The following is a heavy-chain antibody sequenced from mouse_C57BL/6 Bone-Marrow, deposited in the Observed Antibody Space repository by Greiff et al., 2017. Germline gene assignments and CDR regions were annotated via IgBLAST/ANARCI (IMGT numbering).Heavy chain of an antibody. J-gene: IGHJ1*03. CDR2: IYPGNSDT. Sequence: EVQLQQSGTVLARPGASVKMSCKTSGYTFTSYWMHWVKQRPGQGLEWIGAIYPGNSDTSYNQKFKGKAKLTAVTSASTAYMELSSLTNEDSAVXYCTRGYYYGSSYGYFDVWGTGTTVTVSS. CDR3: TRGYYYGSSYGYFDV. D-gene: IGHD1-1*01. V-gene: IGHV1-5*01. CDR1: GYTFTSYW.